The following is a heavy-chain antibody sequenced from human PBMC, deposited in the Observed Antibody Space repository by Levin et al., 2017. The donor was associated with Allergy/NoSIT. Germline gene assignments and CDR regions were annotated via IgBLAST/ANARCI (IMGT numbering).Heavy chain of an antibody. J-gene: IGHJ6*02. D-gene: IGHD4-23*01. CDR3: AREAESVDYYGLDV. V-gene: IGHV4-30-4*01. CDR1: GDSISRGDFH. Sequence: SETLSLTCTVSGDSISRGDFHWTWIRQTPGKGLEWIGYIYESGSTYYNPSLRSRVGMSVDTSKNQFSLKLFSVTAADTAIYYCAREAESVDYYGLDVWGQGTMVTVSS. CDR2: IYESGST.